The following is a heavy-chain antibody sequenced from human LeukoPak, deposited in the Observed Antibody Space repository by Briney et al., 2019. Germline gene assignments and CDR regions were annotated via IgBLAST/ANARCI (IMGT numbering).Heavy chain of an antibody. CDR1: GFTFSSYA. J-gene: IGHJ4*02. V-gene: IGHV3-23*01. Sequence: TGGSLRLSCAASGFTFSSYAMSWVRQAPGKGLEWVSAISGSGGSTYYADSVKGRFTISRDNSKNTLYLQMNSLRAEDTAVYYCAKGVLDSSGPLYTPFDYWGQGTLVTVSS. CDR3: AKGVLDSSGPLYTPFDY. D-gene: IGHD3-22*01. CDR2: ISGSGGST.